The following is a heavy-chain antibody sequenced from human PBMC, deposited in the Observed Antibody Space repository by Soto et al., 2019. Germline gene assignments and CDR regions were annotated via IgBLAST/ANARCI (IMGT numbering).Heavy chain of an antibody. Sequence: ASVKVSCKASGYTFTSYYMHWVRQAPGQGLEWMGIINPSGGSTTYAQKLQGRVTITRDTSASTAYMELSSLRSEDTAVYYCARGLNVYYFDYWGQGTLVTVSS. J-gene: IGHJ4*02. CDR3: ARGLNVYYFDY. CDR1: GYTFTSYY. V-gene: IGHV1-46*01. D-gene: IGHD3-16*01. CDR2: INPSGGST.